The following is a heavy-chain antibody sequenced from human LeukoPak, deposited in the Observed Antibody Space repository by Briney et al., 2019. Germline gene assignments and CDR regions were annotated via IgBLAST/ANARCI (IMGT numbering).Heavy chain of an antibody. Sequence: GGSLRLSFAASGFTFSSYAMHWVRKAPGRGLEWVEVISYDGSNKYHADSVKGRFTISRDNSKNTLYLQMNSLRAEDTAVYYCARAATVTAESAFGYWGQGTLVTVSS. J-gene: IGHJ4*02. V-gene: IGHV3-30*04. CDR3: ARAATVTAESAFGY. CDR2: ISYDGSNK. D-gene: IGHD4-17*01. CDR1: GFTFSSYA.